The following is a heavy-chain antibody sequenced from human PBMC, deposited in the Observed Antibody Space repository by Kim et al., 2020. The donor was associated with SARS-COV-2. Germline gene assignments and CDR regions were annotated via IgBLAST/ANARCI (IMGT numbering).Heavy chain of an antibody. J-gene: IGHJ3*02. CDR1: GFTFSSYG. Sequence: GGSLRLSCAASGFTFSSYGMHWVRQAPGKGLEWVAVIWYDGSNKYYADSVKGRFTISRDNSKNTLYLQMNSLRAEDTVVYYCARGHGDYYDSSGYYPHDAFDIWGQGTMVTVSS. CDR3: ARGHGDYYDSSGYYPHDAFDI. D-gene: IGHD3-22*01. V-gene: IGHV3-33*08. CDR2: IWYDGSNK.